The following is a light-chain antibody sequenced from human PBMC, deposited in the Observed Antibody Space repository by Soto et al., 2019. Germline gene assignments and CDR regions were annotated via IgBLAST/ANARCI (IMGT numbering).Light chain of an antibody. Sequence: SVLTQPPSASGSPGQSVTISCTGTSSDVGGYNYVSWYQQYPGKVPKLMVYEVNKRPSGVPDRFSGSKSSNTASLTDSGLQAEDEADYYCTSYAGGNNVFGTGTKVTVL. V-gene: IGLV2-8*01. CDR1: SSDVGGYNY. CDR3: TSYAGGNNV. CDR2: EVN. J-gene: IGLJ1*01.